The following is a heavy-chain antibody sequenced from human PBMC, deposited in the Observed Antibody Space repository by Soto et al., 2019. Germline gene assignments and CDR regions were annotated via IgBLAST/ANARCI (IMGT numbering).Heavy chain of an antibody. Sequence: EVQLLESGGDVIQPGGSLRLSCAASGFTFNIYAMTWVRQAPGKGLEWVSAISRYGDITYYADSVEGRFSISRDNSKNTLYLQMNSLRAEDTAVYYCAKDRYFDHESSGSLFDNWGQGTLVTVSS. CDR3: AKDRYFDHESSGSLFDN. D-gene: IGHD3-22*01. J-gene: IGHJ4*02. CDR1: GFTFNIYA. CDR2: ISRYGDIT. V-gene: IGHV3-23*01.